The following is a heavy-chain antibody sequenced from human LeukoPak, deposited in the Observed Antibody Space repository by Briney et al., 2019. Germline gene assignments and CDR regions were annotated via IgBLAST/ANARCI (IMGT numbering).Heavy chain of an antibody. CDR1: GGTFSSYA. J-gene: IGHJ4*02. CDR2: IIPIFGTA. V-gene: IGHV1-69*01. Sequence: GALVKVSCKASGGTFSSYAISWVRQAPGQGLEWMGGIIPIFGTANYAQKFQGRVTITADESTSTAYMELSSLRSEDTAVYYCAPFILGGVVPAATGYWGQGTLVTVSS. CDR3: APFILGGVVPAATGY. D-gene: IGHD2-2*01.